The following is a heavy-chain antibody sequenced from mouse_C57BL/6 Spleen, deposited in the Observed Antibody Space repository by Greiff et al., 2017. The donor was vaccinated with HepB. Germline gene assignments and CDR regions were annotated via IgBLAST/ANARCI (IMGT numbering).Heavy chain of an antibody. V-gene: IGHV1-69*01. Sequence: QVHVKQPGAELVMPGASVKLSCKASGYTFTSYWMHWVKQRPGQGLEWIGEIDPSDSYTNYNQKFKGKSTLTVDKSSSTAYMQLSSLTSEDSAVYYCASRRRGYFDVWGTGTTVTVSS. CDR3: ASRRRGYFDV. CDR1: GYTFTSYW. CDR2: IDPSDSYT. J-gene: IGHJ1*03.